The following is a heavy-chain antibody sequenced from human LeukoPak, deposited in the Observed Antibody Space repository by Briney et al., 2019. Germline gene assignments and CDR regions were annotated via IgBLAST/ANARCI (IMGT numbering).Heavy chain of an antibody. Sequence: GGSLTLSCAGSGFTFSGTWLNWVRQAPGQGLEWVARINTKTDGATTTYGAPVKGRFTISRDDSKSTLYLDMNSLKTEDTAVYYCTTEFWYYFNNWGQGTLVTVSS. CDR3: TTEFWYYFNN. CDR2: INTKTDGATT. D-gene: IGHD3-3*01. J-gene: IGHJ4*02. V-gene: IGHV3-15*01. CDR1: GFTFSGTW.